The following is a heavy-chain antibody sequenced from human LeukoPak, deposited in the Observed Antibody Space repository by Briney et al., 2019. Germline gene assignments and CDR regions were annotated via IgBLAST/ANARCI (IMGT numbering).Heavy chain of an antibody. CDR2: IYHSGST. J-gene: IGHJ3*02. V-gene: IGHV4-38-2*02. CDR3: ARAGPYYYDSSGYLISAFDI. Sequence: SETLSLTCTVSGYSISSGYYWGWIRQPPGKGLEWIGSIYHSGSTYYNPSLKSRVTISVDTSKNQFSLKLSSVTAADTAVYYCARAGPYYYDSSGYLISAFDIWGQGTMVTVSS. D-gene: IGHD3-22*01. CDR1: GYSISSGYY.